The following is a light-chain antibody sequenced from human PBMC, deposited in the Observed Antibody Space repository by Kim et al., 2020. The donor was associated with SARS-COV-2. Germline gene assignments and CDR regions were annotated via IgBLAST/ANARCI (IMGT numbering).Light chain of an antibody. Sequence: STLSASVGDRVTITCRASQSISSWLAWYQQKPGKAPKLLIYDASSLESGVPSRFSGSGSGTEFTLTISSLQPDDFATYYCQQIGTFGQGTKVEIK. V-gene: IGKV1-5*01. CDR1: QSISSW. CDR2: DAS. J-gene: IGKJ1*01. CDR3: QQIGT.